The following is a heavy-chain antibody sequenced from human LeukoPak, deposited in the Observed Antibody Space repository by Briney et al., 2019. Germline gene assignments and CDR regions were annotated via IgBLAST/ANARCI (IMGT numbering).Heavy chain of an antibody. CDR2: ISGSGGST. V-gene: IGHV3-23*01. CDR3: AKDENFNWFDP. J-gene: IGHJ5*02. Sequence: GGSLRLSCAASAFTFRSYAMSWVRQAPGKGLEWLSVISGSGGSTYYADSVKGRFTISRDSSKNTLYLQMNSLRAEDTAVYYCAKDENFNWFDPWGQGTLVTVSS. D-gene: IGHD3-3*01. CDR1: AFTFRSYA.